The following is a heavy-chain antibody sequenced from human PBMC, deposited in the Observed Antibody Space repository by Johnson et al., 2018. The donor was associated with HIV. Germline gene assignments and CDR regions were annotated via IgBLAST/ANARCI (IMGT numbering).Heavy chain of an antibody. J-gene: IGHJ3*01. Sequence: QVQLVESGGGVVQPGRSLRLSCAASGFTFSDYYMSWIRQAPGKGLDWVSSISSTGTTIYYADSVKGRFTISRDNAMKSLYLQINSLRAEDTAVYYCAREAYYARAFDLWGQGTMVTVSS. CDR1: GFTFSDYY. CDR2: ISSTGTTI. D-gene: IGHD3-3*01. CDR3: AREAYYARAFDL. V-gene: IGHV3-11*04.